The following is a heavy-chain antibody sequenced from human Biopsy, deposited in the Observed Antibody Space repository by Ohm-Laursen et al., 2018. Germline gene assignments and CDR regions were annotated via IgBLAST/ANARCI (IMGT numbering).Heavy chain of an antibody. Sequence: SSVKVSCKAPEGTFSNYGVNWVRQAPGQGLEWLGWISTYNGNTNYAQNLQGRVTMTTDTSTSTAYMELRSLRSDDTAVYYCARGGTLVVVPTAVLHSFDIWGQGTMVTVSS. D-gene: IGHD2-2*01. CDR3: ARGGTLVVVPTAVLHSFDI. CDR1: EGTFSNYG. V-gene: IGHV1-18*01. CDR2: ISTYNGNT. J-gene: IGHJ3*02.